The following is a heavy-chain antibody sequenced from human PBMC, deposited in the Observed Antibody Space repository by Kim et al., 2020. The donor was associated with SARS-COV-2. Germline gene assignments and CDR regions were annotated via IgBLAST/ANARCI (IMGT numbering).Heavy chain of an antibody. V-gene: IGHV3-48*02. J-gene: IGHJ5*02. CDR2: ISCDGGMV. CDR1: GFTFSNYA. Sequence: GGSLRLSCAASGFTFSNYAMSWVRQAPGRGLEWVAYISCDGGMVHYADFPQGRFTISRDNSKNSLYLQMNSLKNDDTSVYYCARVRAPYNGEIFDPWGQGTLVTVSS. CDR3: ARVRAPYNGEIFDP. D-gene: IGHD2-8*01.